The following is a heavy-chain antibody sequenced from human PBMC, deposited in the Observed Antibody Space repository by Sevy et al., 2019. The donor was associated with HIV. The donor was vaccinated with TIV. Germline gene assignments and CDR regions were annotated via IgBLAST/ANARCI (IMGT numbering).Heavy chain of an antibody. J-gene: IGHJ3*01. V-gene: IGHV3-23*01. CDR2: ISGPGYSS. CDR3: AKALNPALESMIEVIFPTLKGFDV. Sequence: GGSLRLSCAASGFTFNTHAMNWVRQAPGKGLEWVSVISGPGYSSHYADSVKGRFTISRDNSKNTRYLQMNSLRADETAVYYCAKALNPALESMIEVIFPTLKGFDVWGQGTMVTVSS. CDR1: GFTFNTHA. D-gene: IGHD3-22*01.